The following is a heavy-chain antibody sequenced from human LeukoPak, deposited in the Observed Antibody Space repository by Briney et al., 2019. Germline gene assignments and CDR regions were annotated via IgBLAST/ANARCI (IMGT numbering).Heavy chain of an antibody. CDR1: GYTFTNYG. CDR2: ISAYNGNT. CDR3: ARVAAEAYYDRSGYYPFDY. V-gene: IGHV1-18*01. D-gene: IGHD3-22*01. Sequence: ASVKVSCKASGYTFTNYGISWVRQAPGRGLEWMGWISAYNGNTNYAQKLQGRVTMTTDTSTSTAYMELRSLRSDDTAVYYCARVAAEAYYDRSGYYPFDYWGQGTLVTVSS. J-gene: IGHJ4*02.